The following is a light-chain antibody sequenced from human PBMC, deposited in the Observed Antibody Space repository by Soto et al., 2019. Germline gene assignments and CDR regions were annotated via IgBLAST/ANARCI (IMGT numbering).Light chain of an antibody. J-gene: IGKJ5*01. CDR1: PGRVHKDGIAY. V-gene: IGKV2-30*02. CDR3: MQGTHWPIT. CDR2: DVS. Sequence: VLTQSPLPLPVTLGQPASIPCRANPGRVHKDGIAYFSWFQQRPGRAPRRLIYDVSNRDCGVPARFSGSGSGTDFALKISRVEAEDVGVYYCMQGTHWPITFGQGTRLEIK.